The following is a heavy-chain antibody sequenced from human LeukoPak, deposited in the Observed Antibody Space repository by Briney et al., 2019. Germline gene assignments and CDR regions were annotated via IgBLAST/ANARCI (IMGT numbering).Heavy chain of an antibody. Sequence: ASETLSLTCTVSGGSISSHYWSWIRQPPGKGLEWIGYIYYSGTTNYNPSLKSRVTISVDTSKNQFSLKLSSVTAADTAVYYCARGVYIAAAQYGYWGQGTLVTVSS. CDR1: GGSISSHY. CDR2: IYYSGTT. D-gene: IGHD6-13*01. V-gene: IGHV4-59*11. CDR3: ARGVYIAAAQYGY. J-gene: IGHJ4*02.